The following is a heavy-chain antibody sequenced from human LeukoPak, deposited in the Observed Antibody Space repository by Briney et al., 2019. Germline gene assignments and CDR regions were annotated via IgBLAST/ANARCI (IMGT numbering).Heavy chain of an antibody. J-gene: IGHJ5*02. CDR3: ARRRYSGSYVWLDP. D-gene: IGHD1-26*01. CDR2: ISSSSSYI. CDR1: GFTFSSYS. Sequence: GGSLRLSCAASGFTFSSYSMNWVRQAPGKGLEWVSSISSSSSYIYYADSVKGRFTISRGNAKNSLYLQMNSLRAEDTAVYYCARRRYSGSYVWLDPWGQGTLVTVSS. V-gene: IGHV3-21*01.